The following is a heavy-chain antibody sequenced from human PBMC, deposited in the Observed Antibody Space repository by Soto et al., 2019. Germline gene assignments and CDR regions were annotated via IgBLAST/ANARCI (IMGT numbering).Heavy chain of an antibody. CDR3: TSNYNFEY. Sequence: PGGSLRLSSAASGFTFSNALMDWVRQAPGKGLQWVGRIRTKAEGDTTIYAAPVEGRFTISREDSKNTLYLQMNSLKTDDTAVYYCTSNYNFEYWGRGTLVTVSS. CDR2: IRTKAEGDTT. V-gene: IGHV3-15*01. CDR1: GFTFSNAL. D-gene: IGHD1-7*01. J-gene: IGHJ4*02.